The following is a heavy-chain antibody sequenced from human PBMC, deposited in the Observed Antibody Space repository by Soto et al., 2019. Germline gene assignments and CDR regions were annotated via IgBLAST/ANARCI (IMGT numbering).Heavy chain of an antibody. D-gene: IGHD2-8*02. CDR1: GGSISSSSYY. Sequence: QLQLQESGPGLVKPSETLSLTCTVSGGSISSSSYYWGWIRQPPGKGLEWIGGIYYSGSTYYNPFLSSRVTISVAASKIQCSLKLISVTPAETGWYYCACPTVAFYCWFDPWGQGTLVTGSS. CDR3: ACPTVAFYCWFDP. V-gene: IGHV4-39*01. CDR2: IYYSGST. J-gene: IGHJ5*02.